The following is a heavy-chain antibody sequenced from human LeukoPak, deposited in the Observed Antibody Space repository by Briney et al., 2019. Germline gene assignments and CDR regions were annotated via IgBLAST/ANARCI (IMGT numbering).Heavy chain of an antibody. Sequence: GGSLRLSCAASGFTVSSNYMSWVRQAPGKGLEWVSVIYSGGSTYYADSVKGRFTISRDNSKNTLYLLMNSLRAEDTAVYYCATSGWWGYFDYWGQGTLVTVSS. CDR1: GFTVSSNY. CDR2: IYSGGST. D-gene: IGHD6-19*01. CDR3: ATSGWWGYFDY. V-gene: IGHV3-53*01. J-gene: IGHJ4*02.